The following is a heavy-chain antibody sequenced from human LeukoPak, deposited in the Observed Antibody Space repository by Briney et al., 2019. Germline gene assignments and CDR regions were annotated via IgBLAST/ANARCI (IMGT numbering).Heavy chain of an antibody. CDR3: AKDRGWFGGSLANFDD. D-gene: IGHD3-10*01. V-gene: IGHV3-23*01. Sequence: GGSLRLSCAASRFAFHNYAMTWIRQAPERGLEWVSSISVDGGDIKYTDSAKGRFTISRDNSKGTLYLQLDSLRVEDTAVYYCAKDRGWFGGSLANFDDWGQGTLVTVSS. CDR2: ISVDGGDI. CDR1: RFAFHNYA. J-gene: IGHJ4*02.